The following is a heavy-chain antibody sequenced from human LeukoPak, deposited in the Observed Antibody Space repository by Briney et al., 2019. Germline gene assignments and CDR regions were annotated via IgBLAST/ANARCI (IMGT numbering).Heavy chain of an antibody. Sequence: PSETLSLTCADYGGSFSGYYWSRIRQRPGKGLEWIRELNHSGSTNYNPSLKSRVTISVDTSKNQFALKLSSVTAADTAVYYCARGGTVARTPNDYWGQGTLVTVSS. CDR2: LNHSGST. CDR1: GGSFSGYY. V-gene: IGHV4-34*01. D-gene: IGHD4-23*01. CDR3: ARGGTVARTPNDY. J-gene: IGHJ4*02.